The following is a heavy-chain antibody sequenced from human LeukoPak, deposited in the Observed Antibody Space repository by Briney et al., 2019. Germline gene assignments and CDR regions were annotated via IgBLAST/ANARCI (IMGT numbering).Heavy chain of an antibody. CDR1: GFIFRNYA. CDR3: AKDPYSGSWRARNYYYGMDV. CDR2: ISGSGGDT. J-gene: IGHJ6*02. D-gene: IGHD1-26*01. V-gene: IGHV3-23*01. Sequence: PGGSLRLSCAASGFIFRNYAMTWVRQAPGKGLEWVSSISGSGGDTYYADSVKGRFTISRDGSKNTLYLQMNSLRAEDTAVYYCAKDPYSGSWRARNYYYGMDVWGQGTTVTVSS.